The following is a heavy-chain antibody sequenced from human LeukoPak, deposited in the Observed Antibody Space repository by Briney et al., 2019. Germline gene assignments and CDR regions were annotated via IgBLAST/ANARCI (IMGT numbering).Heavy chain of an antibody. CDR1: GGSTSSYY. J-gene: IGHJ6*02. Sequence: SETLSLTCTVSGGSTSSYYWSWIRQPPGKGLEWIGYIYYSGTTNYNPSLKSRVTISVDTSKNQFSLKLSSVTAADTAVYYCARTFSGSYYYYGMDVWGQGTTVTVSS. CDR2: IYYSGTT. CDR3: ARTFSGSYYYYGMDV. V-gene: IGHV4-59*01. D-gene: IGHD1-26*01.